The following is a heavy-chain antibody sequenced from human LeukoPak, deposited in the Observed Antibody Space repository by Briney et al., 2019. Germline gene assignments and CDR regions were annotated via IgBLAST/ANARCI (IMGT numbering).Heavy chain of an antibody. CDR3: AREGGVLRYPSYFDY. CDR1: GGSFSGYY. CDR2: INHSGST. V-gene: IGHV4-34*01. D-gene: IGHD3-9*01. J-gene: IGHJ4*02. Sequence: SETLSLTCAVYGGSFSGYYWSWIRQPPGKGLEWIGEINHSGSTNYNPSLKSRVTMSVDTSKNQFSLKLSSVTAADTAVYYCAREGGVLRYPSYFDYWGQGTLVTVSS.